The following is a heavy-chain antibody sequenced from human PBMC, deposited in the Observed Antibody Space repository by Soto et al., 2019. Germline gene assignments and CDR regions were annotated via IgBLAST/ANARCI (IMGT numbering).Heavy chain of an antibody. Sequence: GGSLRLSCGASGFTFINYIMSWVLQAPWKGLEWVSTISGSADSTYYADSVKGRFTISRDNSKNTVYLQMNSLRAEDTAVYYCAKGGLGYCSITSCLSHFDDWGQGTLVTVSS. V-gene: IGHV3-23*01. D-gene: IGHD2-2*01. J-gene: IGHJ4*02. CDR3: AKGGLGYCSITSCLSHFDD. CDR2: ISGSADST. CDR1: GFTFINYI.